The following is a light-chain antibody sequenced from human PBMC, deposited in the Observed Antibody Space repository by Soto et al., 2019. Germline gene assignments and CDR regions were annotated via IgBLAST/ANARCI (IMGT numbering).Light chain of an antibody. V-gene: IGKV3-15*01. CDR2: DAS. CDR1: QSVSSN. Sequence: EIVMTQSPATLSVSLGERATLSCRASQSVSSNLAWYQQKPGQAPRLLIYDASTRATGIPARFSGTGSGTEFTLTISSLQPDDFATYYCQQYDSYSYTFGQGTKVEVK. CDR3: QQYDSYSYT. J-gene: IGKJ2*01.